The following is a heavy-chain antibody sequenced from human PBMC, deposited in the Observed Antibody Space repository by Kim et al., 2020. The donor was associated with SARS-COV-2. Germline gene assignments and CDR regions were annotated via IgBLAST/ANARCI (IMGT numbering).Heavy chain of an antibody. V-gene: IGHV5-51*01. J-gene: IGHJ4*02. CDR1: GYNFPNYW. Sequence: GESLKISCKASGYNFPNYWIAWVRQMPGKRLEWMGVIYPDDSDIRYSPSFQGQVTISADKSISTAYLQWSYLKASDTAMYYCAKQPKQAYFDYWGQGALV. CDR2: IYPDDSDI. CDR3: AKQPKQAYFDY.